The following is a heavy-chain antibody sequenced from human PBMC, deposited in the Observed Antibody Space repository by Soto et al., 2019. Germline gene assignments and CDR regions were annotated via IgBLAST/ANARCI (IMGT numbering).Heavy chain of an antibody. CDR2: IYYAGST. CDR1: GGSITSGAYY. J-gene: IGHJ6*02. CDR3: ASDRYTYGLDV. D-gene: IGHD3-9*01. Sequence: QVQLQESGPGLVKPSQTLSLTCTVSGGSITSGAYYWSWIRQHPGKGLEWIGYIYYAGSTYYNPSRTRRVTITIDTSENHFSLTLSSAPAADTAVYCCASDRYTYGLDVWGQGTTVTVSS. V-gene: IGHV4-31*03.